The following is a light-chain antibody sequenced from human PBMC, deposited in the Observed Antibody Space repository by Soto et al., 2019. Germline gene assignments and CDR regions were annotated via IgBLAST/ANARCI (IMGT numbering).Light chain of an antibody. CDR3: SSYAGSSNV. J-gene: IGLJ1*01. Sequence: QSALTQPPSASGSPGQSVAISCTGTSSDVGGYNYVSSYQQHPGKAPKLMIYEVNKRPSGVPDRFSGPKSGNTASLTVSGLQAEDEADYYCSSYAGSSNVVGSGTKV. CDR2: EVN. V-gene: IGLV2-8*01. CDR1: SSDVGGYNY.